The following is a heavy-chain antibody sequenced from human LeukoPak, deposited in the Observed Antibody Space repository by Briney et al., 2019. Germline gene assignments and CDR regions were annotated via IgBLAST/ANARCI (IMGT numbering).Heavy chain of an antibody. CDR3: TRRETYGYYSDF. V-gene: IGHV3-74*01. CDR2: INTEGTIR. CDR1: GFSITPYW. Sequence: GGSLRLSCAASGFSITPYWMYWVRQAPGEGPVLVSRINTEGTIRTCADSVKGRFTISRDNAKNTLSLQMDSLRAEDTAVYFCTRRETYGYYSDFGGQGTLVTVSP. D-gene: IGHD2-2*03. J-gene: IGHJ4*02.